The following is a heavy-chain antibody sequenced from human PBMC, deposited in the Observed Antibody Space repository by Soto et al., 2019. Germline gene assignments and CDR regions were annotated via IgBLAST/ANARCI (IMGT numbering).Heavy chain of an antibody. CDR3: VRERRGYSYADS. Sequence: EVQLLESGGGLVQPGGSLRLSCAASGFTFSSYAMSWVRQAPGTGLEWVSAISGSGANTYYADSVKGRFTISRDNSKNTQYLQMNRLRAQDSDMYYCVRERRGYSYADSWGQGTLVTVSS. CDR1: GFTFSSYA. J-gene: IGHJ4*02. CDR2: ISGSGANT. V-gene: IGHV3-23*01. D-gene: IGHD5-18*01.